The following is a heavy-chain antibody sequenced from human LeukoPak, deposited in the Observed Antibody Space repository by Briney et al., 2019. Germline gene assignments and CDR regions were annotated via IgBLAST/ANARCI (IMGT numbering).Heavy chain of an antibody. CDR1: GFTFSSYG. CDR2: ISYDGSNK. V-gene: IGHV3-30*18. Sequence: PGGSLGLSCAASGFTFSSYGMHWVRQAPGKGLEWVAVISYDGSNKYYADSVKGRFTISRDNSKNTLYLQMNSLRAEDTAVYYCAKDMYGSGSLDVWGQGTTVTVSS. CDR3: AKDMYGSGSLDV. D-gene: IGHD3-10*01. J-gene: IGHJ6*02.